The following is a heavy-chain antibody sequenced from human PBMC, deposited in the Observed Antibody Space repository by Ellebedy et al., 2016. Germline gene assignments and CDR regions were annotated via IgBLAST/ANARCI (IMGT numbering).Heavy chain of an antibody. CDR3: ARMGLKSGSQKSGFDL. D-gene: IGHD1-26*01. CDR1: GYSFTSYY. V-gene: IGHV1-46*01. Sequence: ASVKVSCKASGYSFTSYYMHWVRQAPGQGLEWMGMINFSGGRATYAQDVQGRVTMTRDTSTSTVFMELSSLRSEDTALYYWARMGLKSGSQKSGFDLWGQGTMLTVSS. CDR2: INFSGGRA. J-gene: IGHJ3*01.